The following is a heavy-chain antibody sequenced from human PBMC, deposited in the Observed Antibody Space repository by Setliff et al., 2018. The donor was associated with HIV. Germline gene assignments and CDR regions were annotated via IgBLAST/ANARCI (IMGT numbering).Heavy chain of an antibody. V-gene: IGHV4-39*07. J-gene: IGHJ4*02. CDR3: ARGLTLFSYSSSSRFDY. Sequence: PSETLSLTCTVSGGSISSSNYYWGWIRQPPGKGLEWIGSIYHNGSTYYNPSLKSRVTISVDTSKNQFSLKLSSVTAADTAVYYCARGLTLFSYSSSSRFDYWGQGTLVTVSS. D-gene: IGHD6-6*01. CDR2: IYHNGST. CDR1: GGSISSSNYY.